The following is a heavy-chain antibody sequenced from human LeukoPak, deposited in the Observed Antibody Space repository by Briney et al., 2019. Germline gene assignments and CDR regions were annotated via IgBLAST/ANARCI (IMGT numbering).Heavy chain of an antibody. Sequence: SVMVSCKASGGTFSSYAISWVRQAPGQGLEWMGRIIPILGIANYAQKFQGRVTITADKSTSTAYMELSSLRSEDTAVYYCARVECSSTSCYGNFDYWGQGNLVTVSS. D-gene: IGHD2-2*01. V-gene: IGHV1-69*04. CDR1: GGTFSSYA. CDR3: ARVECSSTSCYGNFDY. CDR2: IIPILGIA. J-gene: IGHJ4*02.